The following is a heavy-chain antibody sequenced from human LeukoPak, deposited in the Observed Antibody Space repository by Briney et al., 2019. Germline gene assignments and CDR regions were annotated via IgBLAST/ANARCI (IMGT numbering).Heavy chain of an antibody. D-gene: IGHD2-15*01. CDR3: ARSGYCSGGSCYHAPFDY. Sequence: GESLKISCKGSGYSFTSYWIGWVCQMPGKGLEWMGIIYPGDSDTRYSPSFQGQVTISADKSISTAYLQWSSLKASDTAMYYCARSGYCSGGSCYHAPFDYWGQGTLVTVSS. V-gene: IGHV5-51*01. J-gene: IGHJ4*02. CDR1: GYSFTSYW. CDR2: IYPGDSDT.